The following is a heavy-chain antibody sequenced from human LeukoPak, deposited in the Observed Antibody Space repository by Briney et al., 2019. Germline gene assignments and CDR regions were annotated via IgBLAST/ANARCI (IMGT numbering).Heavy chain of an antibody. D-gene: IGHD6-13*01. CDR3: AKMSSWYFAFDI. CDR1: GYTFTGYY. CDR2: ISYDGSNK. Sequence: SCKASGYTFTGYYMHWVRQAPGKGLEWVAVISYDGSNKYYADSVKGRFTISRDNSKNTLYLQMNSLRAEDTAVYYCAKMSSWYFAFDIWGQGTMVTVSS. J-gene: IGHJ3*02. V-gene: IGHV3-30*18.